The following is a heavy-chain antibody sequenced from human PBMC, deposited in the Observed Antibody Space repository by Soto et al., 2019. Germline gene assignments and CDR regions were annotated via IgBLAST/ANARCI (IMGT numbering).Heavy chain of an antibody. Sequence: QITLKESGLTLVKPTQTLTLTCTFSGFSLSTSGVGVGWIRQPPGKALEWLALIFWDDDKRYSPSLKSRLTITKDTSKNQVVLTMTNMDPVDAATYYCTHHGYYSYGMDVWGQGTTVTVSS. J-gene: IGHJ6*02. CDR2: IFWDDDK. V-gene: IGHV2-5*02. CDR1: GFSLSTSGVG. CDR3: THHGYYSYGMDV.